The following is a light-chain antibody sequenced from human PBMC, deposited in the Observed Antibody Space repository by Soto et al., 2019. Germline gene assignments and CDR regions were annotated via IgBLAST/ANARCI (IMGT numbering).Light chain of an antibody. CDR3: QSYDSSLSGAVV. V-gene: IGLV1-40*01. CDR1: SSNIGAGYD. J-gene: IGLJ2*01. CDR2: GNS. Sequence: QAVVTQPPSVSGAPGQRVTISCTGSSSNIGAGYDVHWYQQLPGTAPKLLIYGNSNRPSGVPDRFSGSKSGTSASLAITGLQAEDEADYYCQSYDSSLSGAVVFGGGTKLPVL.